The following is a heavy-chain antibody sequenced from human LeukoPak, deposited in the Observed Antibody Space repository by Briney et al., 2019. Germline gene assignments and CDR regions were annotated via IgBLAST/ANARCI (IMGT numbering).Heavy chain of an antibody. Sequence: GASVKVSCKASGYTLTRYYMHWVRQAPGQGLEWMGIINPSGGHTNYAQKFQGRVTMTRDTSTSTVYMELSSLRSEDTAVYYCARDWNWGSSDAFDFWGQGTMVTVSS. D-gene: IGHD7-27*01. CDR3: ARDWNWGSSDAFDF. V-gene: IGHV1-46*01. CDR2: INPSGGHT. J-gene: IGHJ3*01. CDR1: GYTLTRYY.